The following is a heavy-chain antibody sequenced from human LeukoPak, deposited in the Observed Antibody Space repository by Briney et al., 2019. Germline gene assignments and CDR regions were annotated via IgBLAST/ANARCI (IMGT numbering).Heavy chain of an antibody. V-gene: IGHV3-23*01. J-gene: IGHJ4*02. D-gene: IGHD3-22*01. Sequence: PGGSLRLSCAASGFTFSTYGMSWVRQAPGKGLEWVSVISGSGGIAYYADSVKGRFTISRDNSKNTLFLQMNSLRAEDTAVYYCAKVSYDSSGYPGSAFDYWGQGTLVTVSS. CDR2: ISGSGGIA. CDR1: GFTFSTYG. CDR3: AKVSYDSSGYPGSAFDY.